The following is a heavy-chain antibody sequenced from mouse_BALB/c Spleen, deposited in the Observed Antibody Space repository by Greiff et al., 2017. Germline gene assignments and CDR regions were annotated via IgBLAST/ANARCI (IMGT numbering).Heavy chain of an antibody. V-gene: IGHV2-2*02. CDR1: GFSLTSYG. D-gene: IGHD2-1*01. J-gene: IGHJ4*01. CDR3: ARKSYGNYDAMDY. CDR2: IWSGGST. Sequence: VKLMESGPGLVQPSQSLSITCTVSGFSLTSYGVHWVRQSPGKGLEWLGVIWSGGSTDYNAAFISRLSISKDNSKSQVFFKMNSLQANDTAIYYCARKSYGNYDAMDYWGQGTSVTVSS.